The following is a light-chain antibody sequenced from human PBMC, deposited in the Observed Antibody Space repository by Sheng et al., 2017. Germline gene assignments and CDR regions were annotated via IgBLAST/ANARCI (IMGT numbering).Light chain of an antibody. CDR1: RVLVAG. CDR2: KAS. Sequence: DIQMTQSPSTCLLLLETESPSLAGPVRVLVAGWPGISRSQGKPLNLLIYKASSLESGVPSRFSGSGSGTEFTLTISSLQPDDVASYYCQEYASYSWTFGQGTKLEI. CDR3: QEYASYSWT. V-gene: IGKV1-5*03. J-gene: IGKJ1*01.